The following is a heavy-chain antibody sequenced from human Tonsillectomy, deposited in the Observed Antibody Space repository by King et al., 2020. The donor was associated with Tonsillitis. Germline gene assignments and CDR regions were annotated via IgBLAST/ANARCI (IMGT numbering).Heavy chain of an antibody. Sequence: VQLVESGAEVKKPGASVKVSCKSSGYTFTRYDINWVRQATGQGLEWLGWINPNSGNPGYAQKFQGRVTMTRNTSINTAYMELSSLSSEDTARYYCAKRIAATGKGNWFDPWGQGTLVTVSS. CDR1: GYTFTRYD. J-gene: IGHJ5*02. D-gene: IGHD6-13*01. CDR3: AKRIAATGKGNWFDP. V-gene: IGHV1-8*01. CDR2: INPNSGNP.